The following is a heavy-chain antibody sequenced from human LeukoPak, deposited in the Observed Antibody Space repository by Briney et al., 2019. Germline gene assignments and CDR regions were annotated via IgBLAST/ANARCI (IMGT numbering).Heavy chain of an antibody. V-gene: IGHV1-46*01. CDR1: GYTFTSYY. Sequence: ASVKVSCKASGYTFTSYYMHWVRQAPGQGLEWMGIINPSGGRTSYARKFQGRVTMTRDTSTSTVYMELSSLRSEDTAVYYCARDYADDSSGYYYRGYFDYWGQGTLVTVSS. CDR3: ARDYADDSSGYYYRGYFDY. D-gene: IGHD3-22*01. J-gene: IGHJ4*02. CDR2: INPSGGRT.